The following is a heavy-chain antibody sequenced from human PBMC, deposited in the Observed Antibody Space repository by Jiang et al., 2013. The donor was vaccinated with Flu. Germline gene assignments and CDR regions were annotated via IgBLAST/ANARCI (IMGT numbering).Heavy chain of an antibody. Sequence: QGRVTITRDTSASTAYMELSSLRSEDTAVYYCARVSSGWYPPYFDYWGQGTLVTASS. D-gene: IGHD6-19*01. V-gene: IGHV1-3*01. CDR3: ARVSSGWYPPYFDY. J-gene: IGHJ4*02.